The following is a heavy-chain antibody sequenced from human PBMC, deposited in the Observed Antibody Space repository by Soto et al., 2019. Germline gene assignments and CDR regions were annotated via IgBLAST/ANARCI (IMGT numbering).Heavy chain of an antibody. CDR1: GFTVRSDY. CDR3: AKEMGAGWRQFDAFDM. Sequence: GGSLSLSCEASGFTVRSDYMSWVREARGKGLERVSVIYSGGSTYYADSVKGRFTISRDNSKNTLYLQMNSLRAEDTAIYYCAKEMGAGWRQFDAFDMWGQGTMVTVSS. J-gene: IGHJ3*02. CDR2: IYSGGST. D-gene: IGHD3-16*01. V-gene: IGHV3-53*01.